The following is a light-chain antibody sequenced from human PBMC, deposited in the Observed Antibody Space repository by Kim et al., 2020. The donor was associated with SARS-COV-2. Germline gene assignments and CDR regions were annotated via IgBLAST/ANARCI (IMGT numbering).Light chain of an antibody. CDR3: CSYAGSYTWV. Sequence: QSALTQPRSVSGSPGQSVTISCTETSGDVGGYKYVSWYQQHPGKAPKLMIYGVTKRPSGVPDRFSGSKSGNTAYLTISGLQAEDEADYHCCSYAGSYTWVFGGGTQLTVL. J-gene: IGLJ3*02. V-gene: IGLV2-11*01. CDR1: SGDVGGYKY. CDR2: GVT.